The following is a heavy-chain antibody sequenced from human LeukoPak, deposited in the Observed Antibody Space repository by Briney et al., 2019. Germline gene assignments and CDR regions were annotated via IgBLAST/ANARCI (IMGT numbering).Heavy chain of an antibody. J-gene: IGHJ4*02. CDR1: GYTFTGYY. V-gene: IGHV1-2*04. CDR3: ARVQGRWEPYYFDY. Sequence: ASVKVSCKASGYTFTGYYIHRVRQAPGQGLEWMGWINPNGGGTNYAQKFQGWVTMTRDTSISTAYMELSRLRSDDTAVYYCARVQGRWEPYYFDYWGQGILVTVSS. CDR2: INPNGGGT. D-gene: IGHD1-26*01.